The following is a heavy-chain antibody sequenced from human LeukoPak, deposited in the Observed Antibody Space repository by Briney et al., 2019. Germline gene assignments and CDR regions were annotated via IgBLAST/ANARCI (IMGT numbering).Heavy chain of an antibody. CDR1: GGSFSGYY. V-gene: IGHV4-34*01. D-gene: IGHD6-13*01. CDR3: ARLVGGSGAAGNYYYYYMDV. J-gene: IGHJ6*03. CDR2: INHSGST. Sequence: SETLSLTCAVYGGSFSGYYWSWIRQPPGKGLEWIGEINHSGSTNYNPSLKSRVTISVDTSKNQFSLKLSSVTGADTAVYYCARLVGGSGAAGNYYYYYMDVWGKGTTVTISS.